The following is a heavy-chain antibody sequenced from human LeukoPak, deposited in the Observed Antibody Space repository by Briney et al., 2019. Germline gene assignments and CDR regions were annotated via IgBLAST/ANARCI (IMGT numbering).Heavy chain of an antibody. D-gene: IGHD4-17*01. CDR1: GFTFSSYA. J-gene: IGHJ4*02. CDR2: ISGSGGST. V-gene: IGHV3-23*01. CDR3: ARGDITVTNFDY. Sequence: GGSLRLSCAASGFTFSSYAMSWVRQAPGKGLEWVSAISGSGGSTYYADSVKGRFTISRDNSKNTLYLQTNSLRAEDTAVYYCARGDITVTNFDYWGQGTLVTVSS.